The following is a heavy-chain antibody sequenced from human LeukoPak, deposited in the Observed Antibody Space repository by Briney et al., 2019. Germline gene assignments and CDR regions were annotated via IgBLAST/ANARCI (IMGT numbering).Heavy chain of an antibody. D-gene: IGHD3-10*01. CDR1: GFTFTSSA. Sequence: SVKVSCKASGFTFTSSAVQWVRQARGQRLEWIGWIVVGSGNTNYAQKFQERVTITRDMSTSTAYMELSSLRSEDTAVYYCAADPPFNYYGLGSYPNPDYCGAGTLVTASS. CDR3: AADPPFNYYGLGSYPNPDY. CDR2: IVVGSGNT. V-gene: IGHV1-58*01. J-gene: IGHJ4*01.